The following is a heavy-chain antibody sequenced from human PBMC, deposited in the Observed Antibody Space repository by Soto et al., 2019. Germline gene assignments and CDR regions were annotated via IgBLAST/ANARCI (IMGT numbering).Heavy chain of an antibody. CDR1: GFNFSSYG. V-gene: IGHV3-33*01. Sequence: PGGSLRLSCAASGFNFSSYGMHWVRQAPGKGLEWVAVIWYDGSNKYYADSVKGRFTISRDNSKNTLYLQMNSLKASDTAMYYCARSSGYYQFDYWGQGTLVTVSS. J-gene: IGHJ4*02. CDR3: ARSSGYYQFDY. CDR2: IWYDGSNK. D-gene: IGHD3-22*01.